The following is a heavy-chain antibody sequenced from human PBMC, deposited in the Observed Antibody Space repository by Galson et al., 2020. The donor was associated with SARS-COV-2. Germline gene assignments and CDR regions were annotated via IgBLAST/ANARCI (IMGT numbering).Heavy chain of an antibody. Sequence: ETSETLSLTCTVSGGSINNYYWTWIRQPAGKGLEWIGRIYSSGSTNYNPSLKSRVTMSVDTSKNRFSLRLTSLTAADTAVYYCARGAHYYDTKWGYYGLDVWGQGTTVTVSS. V-gene: IGHV4-4*07. CDR2: IYSSGST. J-gene: IGHJ6*02. D-gene: IGHD3-22*01. CDR1: GGSINNYY. CDR3: ARGAHYYDTKWGYYGLDV.